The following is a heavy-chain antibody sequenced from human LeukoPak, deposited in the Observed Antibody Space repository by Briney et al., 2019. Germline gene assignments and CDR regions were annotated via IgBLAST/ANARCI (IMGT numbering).Heavy chain of an antibody. V-gene: IGHV1-2*02. CDR1: GYTFTSYG. CDR3: ARAGGSGSYES. D-gene: IGHD3-10*01. Sequence: ASVKVSCKASGYTFTSYGISWVRQAPGQGLEWMGWINPNSGGTNYAQKFQGRVTMTRDTSISTAYMELSRLRSDDTAVYYCARAGGSGSYESWGQGTLVTVSS. J-gene: IGHJ5*02. CDR2: INPNSGGT.